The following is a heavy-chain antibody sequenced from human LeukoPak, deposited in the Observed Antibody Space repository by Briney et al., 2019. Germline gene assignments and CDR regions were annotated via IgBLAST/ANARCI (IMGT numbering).Heavy chain of an antibody. CDR1: GFTFSSYA. Sequence: GGSLRLSCAASGFTFSSYAMSWVRQAPGKGLEWVSAISGSGGSTYYADSVKGRFTISRDNSKNTLYLQMNSLRAEDTAVYYCAKNLEGDDYDFWSGYYSGGAFDIWGQGTWSPSLQ. CDR3: AKNLEGDDYDFWSGYYSGGAFDI. D-gene: IGHD3-3*01. V-gene: IGHV3-23*01. J-gene: IGHJ3*02. CDR2: ISGSGGST.